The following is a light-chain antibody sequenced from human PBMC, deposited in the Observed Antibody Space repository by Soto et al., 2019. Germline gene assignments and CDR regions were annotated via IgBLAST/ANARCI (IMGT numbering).Light chain of an antibody. Sequence: QSALTQPASVSGSPGQSITISCTGTSRDVGSYNLVSWYQQHPGKAPKLVIYEGSKRPSGVSNRFSGSKSGNTASLTISGLQAEDEADYYCCSYASSSALVFGGGTKLTVL. J-gene: IGLJ3*02. CDR2: EGS. V-gene: IGLV2-23*01. CDR1: SRDVGSYNL. CDR3: CSYASSSALV.